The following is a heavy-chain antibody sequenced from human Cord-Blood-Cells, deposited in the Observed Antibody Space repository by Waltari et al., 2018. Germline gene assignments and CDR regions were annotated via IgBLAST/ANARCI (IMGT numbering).Heavy chain of an antibody. J-gene: IGHJ2*01. CDR1: GFTFSSYT. CDR3: ARGSSGAARFWYFDL. V-gene: IGHV3-48*02. CDR2: ISSSSSTI. Sequence: EVQLVESGGGLVQPGGSLRLPCAASGFTFSSYTMHWVRQAPGKGLEWVSYISSSSSTIYYADSVKGRFTISRDNAKNSLYLQMNSLRDEDTAVYYCARGSSGAARFWYFDLWGRGTLVTVSS. D-gene: IGHD6-6*01.